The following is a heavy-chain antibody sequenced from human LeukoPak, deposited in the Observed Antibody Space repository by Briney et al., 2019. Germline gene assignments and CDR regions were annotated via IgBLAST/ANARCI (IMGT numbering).Heavy chain of an antibody. D-gene: IGHD6-13*01. Sequence: GSSVKVSCKASGGTFSSYAISWVRQAPGQGLEWMGRIIPIFGTANYAQKFQGRVTITTDESTSTAYMELSSLRSEDTAVYYCARHWIAAADSHYYYYMDVWGKGTTVTVSS. CDR1: GGTFSSYA. CDR3: ARHWIAAADSHYYYYMDV. V-gene: IGHV1-69*05. CDR2: IIPIFGTA. J-gene: IGHJ6*03.